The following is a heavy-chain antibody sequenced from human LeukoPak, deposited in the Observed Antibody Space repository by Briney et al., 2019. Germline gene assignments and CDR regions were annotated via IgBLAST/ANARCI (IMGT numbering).Heavy chain of an antibody. CDR1: GFTFNTYA. CDR2: ISSSGGST. D-gene: IGHD6-25*01. J-gene: IGHJ3*02. CDR3: AKDASGAWSDAFDI. V-gene: IGHV3-23*01. Sequence: PGGSLRLSCAASGFTFNTYAMSWVRQAPGKGLEGVSSISSSGGSTYYADSAKGRFTISRDNSKNTLYLQMNSLRAEHTAVYYCAKDASGAWSDAFDIWGHGTMVTVSS.